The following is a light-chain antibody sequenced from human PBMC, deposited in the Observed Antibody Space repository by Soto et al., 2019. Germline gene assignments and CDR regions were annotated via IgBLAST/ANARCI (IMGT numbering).Light chain of an antibody. CDR1: SSDIGSYNF. J-gene: IGLJ2*01. V-gene: IGLV2-14*01. CDR3: ASYSNRATLI. CDR2: EVA. Sequence: QSALTQPASVSGSPGQWITLSCTGTSSDIGSYNFVSWYQQYAGKAPKLIVYEVARRPSGVSDRFSGSKSGNAASLTISGLQDEDEGHYCCASYSNRATLIFGGGTKVTVL.